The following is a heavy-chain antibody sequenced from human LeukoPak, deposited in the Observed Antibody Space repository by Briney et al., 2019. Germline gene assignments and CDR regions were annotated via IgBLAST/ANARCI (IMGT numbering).Heavy chain of an antibody. CDR1: GGTFSSYA. J-gene: IGHJ4*02. D-gene: IGHD3-22*01. CDR2: IIPIFGTA. V-gene: IGHV1-69*13. CDR3: ARVRHHYYYDSSGYYDMGD. Sequence: GASVNVSCKASGGTFSSYAISWVRQAPGQGLEWMGGIIPIFGTANYAQKFQGRVTITADESTSTAYMELSSLRSEDTAVYYCARVRHHYYYDSSGYYDMGDWGQGTLVTVSS.